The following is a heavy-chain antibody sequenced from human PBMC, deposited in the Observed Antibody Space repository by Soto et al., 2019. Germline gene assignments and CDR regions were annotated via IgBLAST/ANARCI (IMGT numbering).Heavy chain of an antibody. CDR1: GYTYINFD. CDR2: INPGSGKT. V-gene: IGHV1-8*02. Sequence: ASVKVSCKASGYTYINFDISWVRQAAGQGLEWLGWINPGSGKTGYASKFQGRVAMNRDASTGTSHRELSSLTSDDTAVYYCARMASAGTRNWFYPWGQGTLGTVSS. J-gene: IGHJ5*02. D-gene: IGHD6-13*01. CDR3: ARMASAGTRNWFYP.